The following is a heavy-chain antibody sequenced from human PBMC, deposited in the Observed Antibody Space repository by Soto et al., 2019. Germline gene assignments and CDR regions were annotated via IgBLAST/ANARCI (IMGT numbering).Heavy chain of an antibody. J-gene: IGHJ4*02. CDR3: AKVSRKGSAIDFDY. V-gene: IGHV1-8*01. Sequence: QVQLVQSGAELKKPGASVKVSCKASGYTFSNYDMHWVRQATGQGPQWIGWVNPNNGDTGNAQKFQGRVTLTTDISTTTAYMELTSLRSEDTAIYYCAKVSRKGSAIDFDYWGQGTLITVSS. CDR1: GYTFSNYD. D-gene: IGHD3-10*01. CDR2: VNPNNGDT.